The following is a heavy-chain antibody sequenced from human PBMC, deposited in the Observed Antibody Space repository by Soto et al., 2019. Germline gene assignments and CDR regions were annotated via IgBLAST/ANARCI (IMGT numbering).Heavy chain of an antibody. CDR1: GGSISSYY. J-gene: IGHJ3*02. D-gene: IGHD4-17*01. Sequence: PSETLSLTCTVSGGSISSYYWSWIRQPPGKGLEWIGYIYYSGSTNYNPSLKSRVTISVDTSKNQFSLKLSSVTAADTAVYYCARASTTVYGGNSGAFDIWGQGTMVTVSS. CDR2: IYYSGST. V-gene: IGHV4-59*12. CDR3: ARASTTVYGGNSGAFDI.